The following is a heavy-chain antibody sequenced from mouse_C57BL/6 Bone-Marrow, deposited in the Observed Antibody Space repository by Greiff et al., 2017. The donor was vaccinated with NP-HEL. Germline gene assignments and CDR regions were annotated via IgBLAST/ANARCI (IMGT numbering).Heavy chain of an antibody. CDR2: IKLKSDNYAT. CDR3: TAYYGFFDY. V-gene: IGHV6-3*01. CDR1: GFTFSNSW. J-gene: IGHJ2*01. Sequence: EVKLEESGGGLVQPGGSMKLSCVASGFTFSNSWMNWVRQSPEKGLEWVAQIKLKSDNYATHYAESVKGRFTISRDDSKSSVYLQMNNLRAEDTGIYYCTAYYGFFDYWGQGTTLTVSS. D-gene: IGHD1-1*01.